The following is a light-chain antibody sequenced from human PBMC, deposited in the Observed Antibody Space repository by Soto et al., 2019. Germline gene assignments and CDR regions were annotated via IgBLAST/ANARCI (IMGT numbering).Light chain of an antibody. V-gene: IGKV3-15*01. CDR1: QSVRSS. CDR3: QQYNNWPPWT. Sequence: IVMNQSPRTLSVSPGERATLFCRASQSVRSSLAWYQQKPGQAPRLFIYGASTRATGIPARFSGSGSGTEFTLTISSLQSEDFAVYYCQQYNNWPPWTFGQGTNVDI. J-gene: IGKJ1*01. CDR2: GAS.